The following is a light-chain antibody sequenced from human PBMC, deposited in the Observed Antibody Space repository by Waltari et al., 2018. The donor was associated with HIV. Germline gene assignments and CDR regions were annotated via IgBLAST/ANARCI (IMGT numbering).Light chain of an antibody. J-gene: IGLJ1*01. CDR3: SSYAGSSMSYA. CDR1: SSDVGAFKY. Sequence: QSALTQPPSASGSPGQSVSISCTGASSDVGAFKYVSLYQQHQGKAPKLLIYDFTKRPSGVPDRFSGSKSGNTASLTVSGLQAEDEAHYYCSSYAGSSMSYAFGTGTKVTVL. CDR2: DFT. V-gene: IGLV2-8*01.